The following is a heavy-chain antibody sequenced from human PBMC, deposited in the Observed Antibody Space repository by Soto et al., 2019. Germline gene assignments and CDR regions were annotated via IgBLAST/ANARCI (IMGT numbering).Heavy chain of an antibody. Sequence: GGSLRLSCAASGFTFSSYAMHWVRQAPGKGLEWVAVISYDGSNKYYADSVKGRFTISRDNSKNTLYLQMNSLRAEDTAVYYCARDSLRFLEWSLPGPYNWFDPWGQGTLVTVSS. CDR3: ARDSLRFLEWSLPGPYNWFDP. J-gene: IGHJ5*02. D-gene: IGHD3-3*01. CDR1: GFTFSSYA. CDR2: ISYDGSNK. V-gene: IGHV3-30-3*01.